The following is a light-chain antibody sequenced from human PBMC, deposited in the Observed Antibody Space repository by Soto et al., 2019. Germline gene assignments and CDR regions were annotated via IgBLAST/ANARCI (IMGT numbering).Light chain of an antibody. CDR3: QVRDVWPS. V-gene: IGKV3-11*01. CDR1: QSVSTS. CDR2: DAS. Sequence: IVLTHSPATLSLSPGERAALSCRASQSVSTSLAWYQHKPGQAPRLFIYDASKRAPGIPARFSGGGSGTDFTLTISSLEPEDFAVYYCQVRDVWPSFGQGTKVDIK. J-gene: IGKJ1*01.